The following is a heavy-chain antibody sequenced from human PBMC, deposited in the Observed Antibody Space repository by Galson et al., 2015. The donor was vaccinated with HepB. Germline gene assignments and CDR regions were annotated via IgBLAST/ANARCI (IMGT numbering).Heavy chain of an antibody. CDR3: ARLRDYDIIDYMAYYFDS. V-gene: IGHV3-66*02. CDR1: GFAVSSNY. Sequence: SLRLSCAASGFAVSSNYMSWVRQAPGKGLEWVSILYSGGGADYADSVKGRFTISRDNSKNSLYLQMNSLRTEDTAVYYCARLRDYDIIDYMAYYFDSWGQGTLVTVSS. J-gene: IGHJ4*02. D-gene: IGHD3-22*01. CDR2: LYSGGGA.